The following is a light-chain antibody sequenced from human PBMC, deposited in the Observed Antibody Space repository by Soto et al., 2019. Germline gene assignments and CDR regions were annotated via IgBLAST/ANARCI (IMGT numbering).Light chain of an antibody. J-gene: IGKJ1*01. Sequence: DVQLTHSPSFLSASVGDRVTITCRASHDISSWLAWYQQKPGRAPNLLISDASSLESGVPSRFSGSGSGTEFTLTISSLQPDDFATYYCQQYGLYWSFGQGTKVDIK. CDR3: QQYGLYWS. CDR2: DAS. V-gene: IGKV1-5*01. CDR1: HDISSW.